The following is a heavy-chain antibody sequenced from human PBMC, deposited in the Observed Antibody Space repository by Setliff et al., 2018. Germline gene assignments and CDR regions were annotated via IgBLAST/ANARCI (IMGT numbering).Heavy chain of an antibody. CDR1: GDSISRAKYY. CDR3: ARVTGFSYMDV. J-gene: IGHJ6*03. Sequence: KPSETLSLTCTVSGDSISRAKYYWSWIRQSAGKGLECIGRIYTDGSTKYNPSLNSRVTLSIDTSKNQFSLRLSSVTAADTAVYFCARVTGFSYMDVWGKGTTVTVSS. CDR2: IYTDGST. V-gene: IGHV4-61*02. D-gene: IGHD3-3*01.